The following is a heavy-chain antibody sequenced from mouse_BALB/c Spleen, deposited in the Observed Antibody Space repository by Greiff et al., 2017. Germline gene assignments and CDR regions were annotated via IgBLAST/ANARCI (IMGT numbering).Heavy chain of an antibody. V-gene: IGHV1-12*01. J-gene: IGHJ3*01. D-gene: IGHD2-3*01. CDR1: GYTFTSYN. CDR3: ARSGDDGYYLFAY. CDR2: IYPGNGGT. Sequence: QVQLQQSGAELVRSGASVKMSCKASGYTFTSYNMHWVKQTPGQGLEWIGYIYPGNGGTNYNQKFKGKATLTADTSSSTAYMQISSLTSEDSAVYFCARSGDDGYYLFAYWGQGTLVTVSA.